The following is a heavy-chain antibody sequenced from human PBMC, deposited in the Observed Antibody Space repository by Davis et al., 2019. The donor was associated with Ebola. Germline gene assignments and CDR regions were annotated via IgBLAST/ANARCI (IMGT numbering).Heavy chain of an antibody. J-gene: IGHJ5*02. CDR3: ARRRDRFDP. V-gene: IGHV3-48*04. Sequence: GGSLRLSCAASGFTFSAHSMNWVRQAPGKGLEWLSDISGTGSTVNYADSVKGRFTISRDTAKNSLYLQMNSLRADDTAVYYCARRRDRFDPWGQGTLVTVSS. CDR1: GFTFSAHS. CDR2: ISGTGSTV.